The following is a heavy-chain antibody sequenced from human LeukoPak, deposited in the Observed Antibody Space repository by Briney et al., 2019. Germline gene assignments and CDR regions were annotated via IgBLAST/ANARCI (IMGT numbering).Heavy chain of an antibody. CDR2: TYYRSKWYN. CDR3: ARETLMVRGVPSCFDY. V-gene: IGHV6-1*01. J-gene: IGHJ4*02. Sequence: SQTLSLTCAISGDSVSSNSAAWNWIRQSPSRGLESLGRTYYRSKWYNDYAVSVKSRITINPDTSKNQFSLQLNSVTPEDTAVYYCARETLMVRGVPSCFDYWGQGTLVTVSS. CDR1: GDSVSSNSAA. D-gene: IGHD3-10*01.